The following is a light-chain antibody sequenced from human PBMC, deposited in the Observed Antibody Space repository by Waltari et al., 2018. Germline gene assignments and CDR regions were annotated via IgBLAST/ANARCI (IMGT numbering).Light chain of an antibody. Sequence: EIVLTQSPGTLSLSPGERATLSCRASQTIRGSLAWYQQKPGQAPRLLIYGASSRAAGVPDRFSGSGSGTDFTLTISRLEPEDFALYYCQHYVRLPGTFGRGTKVEIK. CDR2: GAS. CDR1: QTIRGS. V-gene: IGKV3-20*01. CDR3: QHYVRLPGT. J-gene: IGKJ1*01.